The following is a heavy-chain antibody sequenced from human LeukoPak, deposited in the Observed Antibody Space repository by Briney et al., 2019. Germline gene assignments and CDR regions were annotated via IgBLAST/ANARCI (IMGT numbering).Heavy chain of an antibody. CDR3: ARRAYYDSSGYYEEADF. J-gene: IGHJ4*02. CDR2: MYPGDSDT. V-gene: IGHV5-51*01. CDR1: GYSFTSYW. D-gene: IGHD3-22*01. Sequence: GESLKISCKASGYSFTSYWIGWVRQMPGKGLEWMGIMYPGDSDTRYSPSFQGQVTISADESISTAYLQWSSLKASDTAMYYCARRAYYDSSGYYEEADFWGQGTLVTVSS.